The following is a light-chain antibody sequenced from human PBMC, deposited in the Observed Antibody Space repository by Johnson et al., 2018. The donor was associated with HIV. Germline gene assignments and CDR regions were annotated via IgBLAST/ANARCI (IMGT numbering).Light chain of an antibody. Sequence: QSVLTQPPSVSAAPGQKVTISCSGSSSNIGNNYVSWYQQLPGTAPRLLIYDNNKRPSGIPDRFSGSKSGTSATLGITGLQTGDEADYYCGTWDSSLSPYVCGTGTKVTVI. V-gene: IGLV1-51*01. J-gene: IGLJ1*01. CDR1: SSNIGNNY. CDR2: DNN. CDR3: GTWDSSLSPYV.